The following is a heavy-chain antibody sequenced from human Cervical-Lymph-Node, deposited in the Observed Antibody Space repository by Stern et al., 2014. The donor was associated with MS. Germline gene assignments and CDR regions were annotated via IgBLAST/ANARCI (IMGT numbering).Heavy chain of an antibody. J-gene: IGHJ4*02. V-gene: IGHV4-59*01. D-gene: IGHD5-18*01. Sequence: QVQLQESGPGLVKPSETLSLTCTVSGGSISNYYWSWIRQPPGKGLEWIGHFYYSGSTNYNPPLKSRVTASVDTSKKQLSLKLSSVTAADTAVYFCARANGYSHGGSIDYWGQGTLVTVSS. CDR3: ARANGYSHGGSIDY. CDR2: FYYSGST. CDR1: GGSISNYY.